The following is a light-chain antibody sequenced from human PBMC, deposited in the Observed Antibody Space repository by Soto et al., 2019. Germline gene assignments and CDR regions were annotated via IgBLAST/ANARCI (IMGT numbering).Light chain of an antibody. CDR3: HQYDTSPGT. V-gene: IGKV3-15*01. CDR2: GAS. Sequence: EIVMTQSPATLSVSPGERATLSCRASQSVSSNLAWYQQKPGQAPRLLIYGASTRATGIPARFSGSGSGTDFTLTISRLEPKDFAVYYCHQYDTSPGTFGQGTKVDIK. J-gene: IGKJ1*01. CDR1: QSVSSN.